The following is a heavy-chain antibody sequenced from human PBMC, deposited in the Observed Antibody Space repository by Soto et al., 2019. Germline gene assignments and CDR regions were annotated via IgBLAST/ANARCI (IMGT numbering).Heavy chain of an antibody. V-gene: IGHV3-23*01. CDR1: GFTFSTYG. CDR2: ISASGGST. Sequence: GGSLRLSCAASGFTFSTYGMSWVRQAPGKGLEWVSGISASGGSTYYADSVKGRFTISRDNSKSTMYLQMNSLRAEDTALYYCAQSNRPTAPFDYWGLGTLVTVSS. D-gene: IGHD4-4*01. J-gene: IGHJ4*02. CDR3: AQSNRPTAPFDY.